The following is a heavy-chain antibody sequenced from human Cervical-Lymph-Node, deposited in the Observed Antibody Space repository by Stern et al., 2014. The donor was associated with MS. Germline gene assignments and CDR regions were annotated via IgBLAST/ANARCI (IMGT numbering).Heavy chain of an antibody. Sequence: EVQLVESGGGLVKPGGSLRLSCAASGFTFATYPMNWVRQAPGKGLEGVSSISSSSRYIYYADSVRGRFTVSRDNAKDSLYLQMDSLRADDTAVYYCARGSGSDWYFDPWGRGTLVTVSS. CDR2: ISSSSRYI. J-gene: IGHJ2*01. V-gene: IGHV3-21*01. D-gene: IGHD6-25*01. CDR1: GFTFATYP. CDR3: ARGSGSDWYFDP.